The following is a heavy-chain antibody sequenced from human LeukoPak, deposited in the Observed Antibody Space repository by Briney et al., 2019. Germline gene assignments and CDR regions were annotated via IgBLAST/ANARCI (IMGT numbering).Heavy chain of an antibody. J-gene: IGHJ4*02. CDR2: INPDSGGT. CDR1: GYTFTGYY. CDR3: ARLNIPMGTFDY. V-gene: IGHV1-2*02. D-gene: IGHD2-2*02. Sequence: ASVKVSCKASGYTFTGYYMHWVRPAPGQGLEWMGWINPDSGGTNYEQKFQGRVTMTRGTSISTAYMELSRLTSADTAVYFCARLNIPMGTFDYWGQGTLVTVSS.